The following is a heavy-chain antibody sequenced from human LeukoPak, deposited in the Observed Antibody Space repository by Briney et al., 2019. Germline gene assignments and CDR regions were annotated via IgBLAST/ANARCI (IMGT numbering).Heavy chain of an antibody. CDR1: GGSISSGGYY. CDR2: IYYSGST. Sequence: ASQTLSLTCTVSGGSISSGGYYWSWIRQHPGKGLEWIGYIYYSGSTYYNPSLKSRVTISVDTSKNQFSLKLSSVTAADTAVYYCARGAYHLGKGYDYWGQGTLVTVSS. CDR3: ARGAYHLGKGYDY. J-gene: IGHJ4*02. D-gene: IGHD2-2*01. V-gene: IGHV4-31*03.